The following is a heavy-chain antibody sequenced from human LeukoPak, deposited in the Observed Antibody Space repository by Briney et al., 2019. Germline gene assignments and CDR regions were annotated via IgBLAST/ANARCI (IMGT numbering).Heavy chain of an antibody. D-gene: IGHD4-17*01. CDR2: IRYDGSNK. CDR1: GFTFSSYG. V-gene: IGHV3-30*02. Sequence: GGSLRLSCAASGFTFSSYGMHWVRQAPGKGLDWLAFIRYDGSNKYYADSVKGRLTISRDNSKNTLYLQMNSLRAEDTAVYYCARVVDHDYGDYYLDYWGQGTLVTVSS. CDR3: ARVVDHDYGDYYLDY. J-gene: IGHJ4*02.